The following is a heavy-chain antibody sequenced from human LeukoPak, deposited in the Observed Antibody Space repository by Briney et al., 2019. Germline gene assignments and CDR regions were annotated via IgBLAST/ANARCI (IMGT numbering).Heavy chain of an antibody. D-gene: IGHD3-22*01. CDR3: ARPYYYDSRIDP. V-gene: IGHV4-30-4*01. Sequence: KSSETLSLTCTVSGGSIGSGDYYWSWIRQPPGKGLEWIAYMYCSGSTYYNPSLKSRVTMSADTSKNQLSLKLSSVTAADTAVYYCARPYYYDSRIDPWGQGILVTVSS. CDR1: GGSIGSGDYY. J-gene: IGHJ5*02. CDR2: MYCSGST.